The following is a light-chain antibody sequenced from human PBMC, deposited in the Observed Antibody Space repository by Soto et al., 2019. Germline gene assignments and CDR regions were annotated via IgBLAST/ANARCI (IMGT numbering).Light chain of an antibody. J-gene: IGLJ3*02. CDR2: EVS. CDR1: SSDVGGYNY. V-gene: IGLV2-14*01. CDR3: SSYTSSSTRV. Sequence: QSALTQPASVSGSPGQSITISCTGTSSDVGGYNYVSWYQQHPGKAPKLMIYEVSNRPSGVSNRFSGSKFGNTASLTISGLQAEDEADYCCSSYTSSSTRVFGGGTKLTVL.